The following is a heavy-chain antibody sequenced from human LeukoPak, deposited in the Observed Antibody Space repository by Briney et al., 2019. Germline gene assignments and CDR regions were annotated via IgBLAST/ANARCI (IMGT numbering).Heavy chain of an antibody. V-gene: IGHV1-69*13. CDR1: GGTFSSYA. Sequence: SVKVSCKASGGTFSSYAISWVRQAPGQGLEWMGGIIPIFGTANYAQKFQGRVTITADESTSTAYMELSSLRSEDTAVYYCARGIPETYCGDDCYYVGVYFDYWGQGTLVTVSS. D-gene: IGHD2-21*01. CDR3: ARGIPETYCGDDCYYVGVYFDY. CDR2: IIPIFGTA. J-gene: IGHJ4*02.